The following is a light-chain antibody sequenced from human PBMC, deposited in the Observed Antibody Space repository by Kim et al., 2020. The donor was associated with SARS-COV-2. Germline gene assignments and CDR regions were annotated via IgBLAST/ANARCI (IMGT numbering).Light chain of an antibody. CDR3: QSADSSAVV. J-gene: IGLJ2*01. V-gene: IGLV3-25*03. CDR2: KDS. CDR1: ALPKQY. Sequence: SVSPGQTARITCSGDALPKQYAYWYQQKPGQAPVLVIYKDSERPSGIPERFSGSSSGKTVTLTISGVQAEDEADYYCQSADSSAVVFGGGTQLSVL.